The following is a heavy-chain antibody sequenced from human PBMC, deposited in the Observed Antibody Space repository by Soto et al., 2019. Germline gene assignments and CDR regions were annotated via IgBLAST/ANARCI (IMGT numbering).Heavy chain of an antibody. CDR2: INSDGSST. Sequence: GGSLRLSCAASGFTFSSYWMHWDRQAPGKGLVWVSRINSDGSSTSYADSVKARFTISRDNAKNTMYLQMNSLRAEDTAVYYCARAHQPNYYDSSGYYYYYYMDVWGKGTTVTVSS. V-gene: IGHV3-74*01. J-gene: IGHJ6*03. CDR3: ARAHQPNYYDSSGYYYYYYMDV. D-gene: IGHD3-22*01. CDR1: GFTFSSYW.